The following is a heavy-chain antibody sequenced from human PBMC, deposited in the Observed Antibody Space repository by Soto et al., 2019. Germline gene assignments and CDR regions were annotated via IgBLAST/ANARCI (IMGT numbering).Heavy chain of an antibody. CDR3: AKQALSGSLDY. J-gene: IGHJ4*02. V-gene: IGHV3-23*01. Sequence: GGSLRLSCAASGFTFISYAMSWVRQPPGRGLEWVSTISGSGSNTYYADSVKGRFTISRDNSKNTLYLQMNSLSAEDTAMFYCAKQALSGSLDYWGQGALVTVSS. CDR2: ISGSGSNT. D-gene: IGHD6-19*01. CDR1: GFTFISYA.